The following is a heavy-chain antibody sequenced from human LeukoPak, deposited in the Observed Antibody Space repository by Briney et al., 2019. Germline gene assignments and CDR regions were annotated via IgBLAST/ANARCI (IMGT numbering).Heavy chain of an antibody. D-gene: IGHD3-3*01. J-gene: IGHJ4*02. CDR3: AKNLESFGDSPTGH. V-gene: IGHV3-23*01. CDR1: GFTFSSYA. CDR2: ISGSGGGA. Sequence: GGSLRLSCAASGFTFSSYAMNWVRQAPGKGLEWVSAISGSGGGANYADSVKGRFTISRDNSKNTLYLQMSSLRAEDTAVYYCAKNLESFGDSPTGHWGQGTLVTVSS.